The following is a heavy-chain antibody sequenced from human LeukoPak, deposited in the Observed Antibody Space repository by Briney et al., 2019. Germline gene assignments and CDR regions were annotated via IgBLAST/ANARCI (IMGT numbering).Heavy chain of an antibody. Sequence: ASVKVSCKASGYTFTTYAINWVRQAPGQGLEWMGWSRAYSGDTKYAQNFQGRVTMTTDTSTTTAYMELRSLRSDDTAVYYCARCTNWFDPWGQGTLVTVSS. CDR1: GYTFTTYA. CDR3: ARCTNWFDP. V-gene: IGHV1-18*01. J-gene: IGHJ5*02. CDR2: SRAYSGDT.